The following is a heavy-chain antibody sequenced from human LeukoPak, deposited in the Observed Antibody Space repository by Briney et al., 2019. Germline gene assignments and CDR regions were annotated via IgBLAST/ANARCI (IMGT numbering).Heavy chain of an antibody. D-gene: IGHD6-13*01. CDR2: ISTYRGNT. V-gene: IGHV1-18*04. CDR3: ARGGGIAAARVDY. J-gene: IGHJ4*02. Sequence: ASVKVSCKASGYTFTGYYLHWVRQAPGQGLEWMGWISTYRGNTNYAQRFQGRVSMTTDTSTTTAYMELRSLRPDDTAVYYCARGGGIAAARVDYWGQGTLVTVSS. CDR1: GYTFTGYY.